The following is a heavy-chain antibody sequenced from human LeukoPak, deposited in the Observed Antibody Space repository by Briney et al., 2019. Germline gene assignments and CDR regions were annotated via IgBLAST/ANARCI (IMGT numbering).Heavy chain of an antibody. Sequence: ASVKVSCTASGYTFTSYDINWVRQATGQGLEWMGWMNPNSGNTGYAQKFQGRVTMTSNTSLSTAYMELSSLRSEDTAVYYCARGSLWFGELLSRFFRPASYYYMDVWGKGTTVTISS. CDR2: MNPNSGNT. CDR1: GYTFTSYD. V-gene: IGHV1-8*01. CDR3: ARGSLWFGELLSRFFRPASYYYMDV. D-gene: IGHD3-10*01. J-gene: IGHJ6*03.